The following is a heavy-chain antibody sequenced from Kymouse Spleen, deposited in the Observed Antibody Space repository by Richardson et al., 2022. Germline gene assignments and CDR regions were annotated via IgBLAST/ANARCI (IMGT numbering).Heavy chain of an antibody. V-gene: IGHV3-73*02. J-gene: IGHJ4*02. CDR3: TRHGDILTGYYLDY. Sequence: EVQLVESGGGLVQPGGSLKLSCAASGFTFSGSAMHWVRQASGKGLEWVGRIRSKANSYATAYAASVKGRFTISRDDSKNTAYLQMNSLKTEDTAVYYCTRHGDILTGYYLDYWGQGTLVTVSS. CDR2: IRSKANSYAT. D-gene: IGHD3-9*01. CDR1: GFTFSGSA.